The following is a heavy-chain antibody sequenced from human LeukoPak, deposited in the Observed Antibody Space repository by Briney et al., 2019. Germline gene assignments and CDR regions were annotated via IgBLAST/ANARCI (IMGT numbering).Heavy chain of an antibody. D-gene: IGHD2-2*01. J-gene: IGHJ5*02. Sequence: PSETLSLTCTVSGGSISSGGYYWSWIRQHPGKGLEWIGYIYYSGSTYYNPSLKSRVTISVDTSKNQFSLKLSSVTAAETAVYYCARDGEYCSSTSCYGGFDPWGQGTLVTVSS. CDR2: IYYSGST. CDR1: GGSISSGGYY. CDR3: ARDGEYCSSTSCYGGFDP. V-gene: IGHV4-31*03.